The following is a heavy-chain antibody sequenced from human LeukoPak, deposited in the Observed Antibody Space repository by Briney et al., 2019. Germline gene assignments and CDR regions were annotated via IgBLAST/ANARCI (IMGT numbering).Heavy chain of an antibody. CDR1: GYTFTKYL. CDR3: ARESDSPPYYFDS. V-gene: IGHV7-4-1*02. Sequence: GASVKVSCKAYGYTFTKYLMNWVRQAPGQGPEWMGWISTTTGNPTYAQGFTGRFVFSLDTSVSTAYLQITSLTAEDTAVYFCARESDSPPYYFDSWGQGTLVTVSS. D-gene: IGHD2-21*02. J-gene: IGHJ4*02. CDR2: ISTTTGNP.